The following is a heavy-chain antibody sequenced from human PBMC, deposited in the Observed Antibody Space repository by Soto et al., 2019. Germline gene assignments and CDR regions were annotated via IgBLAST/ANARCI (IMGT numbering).Heavy chain of an antibody. V-gene: IGHV4-30-2*01. CDR3: ARDQGTGDFDY. J-gene: IGHJ4*02. CDR1: GGSISSGGYS. CDR2: IYHSGST. D-gene: IGHD1-1*01. Sequence: PSETLSLTCAVSGGSISSGGYSWSWIRQPPGKGLKWIGYIYHSGSTYYNPSLKSRVTISVDRSKNQFSLKLSSVTAADTAVYYCARDQGTGDFDYWGQGTLVTVSS.